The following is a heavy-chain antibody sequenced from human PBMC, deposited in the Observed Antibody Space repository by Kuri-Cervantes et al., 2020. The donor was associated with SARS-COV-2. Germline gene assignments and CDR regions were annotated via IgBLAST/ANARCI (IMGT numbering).Heavy chain of an antibody. CDR2: MYYSVT. J-gene: IGHJ4*02. CDR3: ARLQSIAASFDY. Sequence: SETLSLTCAVSGGSMSDYYWTWIRQPPGKGLEWIGYMYYSVTNYNPSLKSRVTISVDTSKNQFSLKLSSVTAADTAVYYCARLQSIAASFDYWGQGTLVTVSS. CDR1: GGSMSDYY. D-gene: IGHD6-6*01. V-gene: IGHV4-59*12.